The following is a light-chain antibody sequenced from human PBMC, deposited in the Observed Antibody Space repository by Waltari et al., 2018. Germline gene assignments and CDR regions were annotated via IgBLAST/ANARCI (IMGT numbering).Light chain of an antibody. V-gene: IGLV1-44*01. CDR2: SNS. Sequence: QSVLTQPPSASGTPGQRVTISCSVSSSNIGSNTVNWYQQLPGTAPKLLIYSNSQGPSGFPDRFSGSKSGTSASLAISGLQSEDEADYYCAAWDDSLNGRVFGGGTKLTVL. J-gene: IGLJ3*02. CDR1: SSNIGSNT. CDR3: AAWDDSLNGRV.